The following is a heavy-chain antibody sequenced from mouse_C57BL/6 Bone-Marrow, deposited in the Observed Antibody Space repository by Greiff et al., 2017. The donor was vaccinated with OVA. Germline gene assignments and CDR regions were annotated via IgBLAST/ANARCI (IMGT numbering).Heavy chain of an antibody. Sequence: VQLQQSGPELVKPGASVKISCKASGYSFTDYNMNWVKQSNGKSLEWIGVITPNYGTTSYNQKFKGKATSTVDQSSRTAYMQLNSLTSEDSAVYYCARSAYYSNWRFAYWGQGTLVTVSA. J-gene: IGHJ3*01. CDR2: ITPNYGTT. V-gene: IGHV1-39*01. CDR3: ARSAYYSNWRFAY. CDR1: GYSFTDYN. D-gene: IGHD2-5*01.